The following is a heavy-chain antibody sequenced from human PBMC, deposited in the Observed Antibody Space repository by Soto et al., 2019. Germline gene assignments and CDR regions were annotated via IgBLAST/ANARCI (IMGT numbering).Heavy chain of an antibody. V-gene: IGHV4-59*01. D-gene: IGHD3-16*01. J-gene: IGHJ6*02. Sequence: PSETLSLTCTVSGGSISSYYWSWIRQPPGKGLEWIGYIYYSGSTNYNPSLKSRVTISVDTSKNQFSLKLSSVTAADTAVYYCARELGDFNGYYGMDVWGQGTTVTVSS. CDR2: IYYSGST. CDR3: ARELGDFNGYYGMDV. CDR1: GGSISSYY.